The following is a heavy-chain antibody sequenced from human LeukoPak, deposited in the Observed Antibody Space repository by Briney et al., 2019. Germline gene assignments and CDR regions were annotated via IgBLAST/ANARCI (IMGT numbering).Heavy chain of an antibody. CDR1: GFTFSNFW. CDR3: ATGITGTFGNRDY. CDR2: INSDGSST. J-gene: IGHJ4*02. D-gene: IGHD1-7*01. Sequence: PGGSLRLSCAASGFTFSNFWMHWVRQAPGKGLVWVSRINSDGSSTSYADSVKGRFTISRDNAKNTLYLQMNSLRAEDTAVYYCATGITGTFGNRDYWGQGTLVTVSS. V-gene: IGHV3-74*01.